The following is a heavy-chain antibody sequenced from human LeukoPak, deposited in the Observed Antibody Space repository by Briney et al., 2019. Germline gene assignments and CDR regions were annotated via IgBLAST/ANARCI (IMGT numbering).Heavy chain of an antibody. D-gene: IGHD2-8*01. J-gene: IGHJ4*02. V-gene: IGHV4-38-2*01. CDR3: ASMHCTNGVCYDYYFDY. CDR2: IYHSGST. CDR1: GYSISSGYY. Sequence: SETLSLICAVSGYSISSGYYWGWIRQPPGKGLEWIGSIYHSGSTYYNPSLKSPVTISVDTTKNQFSLKLSSVTAADTAVYYCASMHCTNGVCYDYYFDYWGQGTLVTVSS.